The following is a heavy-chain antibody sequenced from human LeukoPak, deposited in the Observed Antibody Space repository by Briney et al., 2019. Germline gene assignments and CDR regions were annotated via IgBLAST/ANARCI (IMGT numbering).Heavy chain of an antibody. CDR2: IWYDGSNK. D-gene: IGHD6-19*01. V-gene: IGHV3-33*08. CDR3: ASAGYSSGWFYNWFDP. Sequence: PGGSLRLSCAASGFTFSSYGMHWVRQAPGKGLEWVAVIWYDGSNKYYADSVEGRFTISRDNSKNTLYLQMNSLRAEDTAVYYCASAGYSSGWFYNWFDPWGQGTLVTVSS. J-gene: IGHJ5*02. CDR1: GFTFSSYG.